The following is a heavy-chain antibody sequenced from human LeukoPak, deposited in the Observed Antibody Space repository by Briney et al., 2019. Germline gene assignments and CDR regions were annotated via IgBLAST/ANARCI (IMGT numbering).Heavy chain of an antibody. CDR1: GFTYANYA. CDR3: AKGDRGHCTGVKCYPFDY. D-gene: IGHD2-8*02. J-gene: IGHJ4*02. V-gene: IGHV3-23*01. Sequence: GGSLRLSCVASGFTYANYAMNWVRQAPGKRLEWVASITGTGGRGGIYYADSVKGRFTISRDNSKNTLFLQMSSLRAEDTAVYHCAKGDRGHCTGVKCYPFDYWGQGTVVIVSS. CDR2: ITGTGGRGGI.